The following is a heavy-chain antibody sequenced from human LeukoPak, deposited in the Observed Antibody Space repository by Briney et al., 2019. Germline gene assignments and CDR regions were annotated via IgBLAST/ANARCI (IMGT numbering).Heavy chain of an antibody. Sequence: GRSLRLSCAASGFTFDDYAMHWVRQAPGKGLEWVSVISWNSGSIGYADSVKGRFTISRDNAKNSLYLQMNSLRAEDTAVYYCARDGPIAVAPTTFDYWGQGTLVTVSS. CDR3: ARDGPIAVAPTTFDY. D-gene: IGHD6-19*01. V-gene: IGHV3-9*01. CDR2: ISWNSGSI. J-gene: IGHJ4*02. CDR1: GFTFDDYA.